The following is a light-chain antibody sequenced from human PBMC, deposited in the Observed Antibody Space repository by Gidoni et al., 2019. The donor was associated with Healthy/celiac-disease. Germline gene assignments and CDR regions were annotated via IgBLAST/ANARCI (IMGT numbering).Light chain of an antibody. CDR2: GAS. Sequence: EIVLTKSPGTLSLSPGEKATLSCRASHSVSSSYLAWYQQKPGQAPRLLIYGASSRATGIPDRFSGSGSGTDFTLTISRLEPEDFAVYYCQQYGSSPGTFGQGTKVEIK. J-gene: IGKJ1*01. CDR1: HSVSSSY. V-gene: IGKV3-20*01. CDR3: QQYGSSPGT.